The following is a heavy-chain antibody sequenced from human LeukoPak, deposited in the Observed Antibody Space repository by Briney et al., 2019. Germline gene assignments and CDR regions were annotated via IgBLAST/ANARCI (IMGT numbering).Heavy chain of an antibody. D-gene: IGHD4-11*01. J-gene: IGHJ4*02. CDR3: AKRAYSNYDFDY. CDR1: GFTFSGYA. CDR2: MSGSGGNT. Sequence: GGSLRLSCAASGFTFSGYAMSWVRQAPGKGLEWVSTMSGSGGNTYYADSVKGRFTISRDNSKNTLYLQMNNLRAEDTAVYYCAKRAYSNYDFDYWGQGTLVTVSS. V-gene: IGHV3-23*01.